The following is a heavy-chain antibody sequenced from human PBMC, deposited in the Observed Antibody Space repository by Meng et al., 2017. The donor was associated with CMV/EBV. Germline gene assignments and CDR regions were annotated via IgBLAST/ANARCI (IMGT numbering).Heavy chain of an antibody. CDR2: IRYDGSNK. J-gene: IGHJ3*02. D-gene: IGHD3-22*01. CDR3: ARARGGRSYYYDSSGYYSAYRGGAFDI. Sequence: GESLKISCAASGFTFSSYGMHWVRQAPGKGLEWVAFIRYDGSNKYYADSVKGRFTISGDNSKNTLYLQMNSLRAEDTAVYYCARARGGRSYYYDSSGYYSAYRGGAFDIWGQGTMVTVSS. V-gene: IGHV3-30*02. CDR1: GFTFSSYG.